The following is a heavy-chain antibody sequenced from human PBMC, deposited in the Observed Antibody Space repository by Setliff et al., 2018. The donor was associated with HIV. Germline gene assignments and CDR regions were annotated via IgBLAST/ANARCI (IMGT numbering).Heavy chain of an antibody. Sequence: TSVKVSCKTSGYTFVKFGISWVRQAPGQGLEWLGWSSPNGNTKNHHKFEGRLTMTTDTSTDTVYLELRSLASDDTAIYYCAREAPRYASGAFDMWGLGTMVTVSS. CDR2: SSPNGNT. J-gene: IGHJ3*02. V-gene: IGHV1-18*01. D-gene: IGHD3-10*01. CDR1: GYTFVKFG. CDR3: AREAPRYASGAFDM.